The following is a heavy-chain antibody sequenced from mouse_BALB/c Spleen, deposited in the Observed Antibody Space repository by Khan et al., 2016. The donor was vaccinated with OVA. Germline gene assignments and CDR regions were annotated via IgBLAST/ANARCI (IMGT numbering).Heavy chain of an antibody. CDR1: GYTFTSNT. CDR3: ARRTTGYAMDY. J-gene: IGHJ4*01. V-gene: IGHV1-4*01. D-gene: IGHD2-14*01. Sequence: QVQLKESGAELSRPGASVKMSCKASGYTFTSNTMHWVKQRPGQGLEWIGYINPRSDYTIYSQKFKDKATLTADISSSTAYMQLSSLTSDDSAVYYCARRTTGYAMDYWGQGTSGTVSS. CDR2: INPRSDYT.